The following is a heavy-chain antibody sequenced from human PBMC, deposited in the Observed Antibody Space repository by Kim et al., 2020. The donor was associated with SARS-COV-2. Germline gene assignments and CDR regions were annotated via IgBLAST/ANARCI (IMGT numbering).Heavy chain of an antibody. CDR1: GGSIDTSNW. J-gene: IGHJ3*01. D-gene: IGHD3-22*01. Sequence: SETLSLTCAVSGGSIDTSNWWSWVRQPPGKGLEWIGEIYFTGISNYNPALQSRVTLSVDPSKNVFSLRLKSVTAADTAVYYCARDRYYYDTTIDAFEFWGQGTLVTSLQ. CDR3: ARDRYYYDTTIDAFEF. CDR2: IYFTGIS. V-gene: IGHV4-4*02.